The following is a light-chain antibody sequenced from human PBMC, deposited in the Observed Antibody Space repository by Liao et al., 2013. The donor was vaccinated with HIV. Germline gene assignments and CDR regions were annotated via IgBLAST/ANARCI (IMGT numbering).Light chain of an antibody. V-gene: IGLV3-21*04. J-gene: IGLJ2*01. CDR2: YDR. CDR1: NIARQS. CDR3: QVWDSSSDHPHVV. Sequence: SYVLTQPPSVSLAPGETAMITCGGNNIARQSVHWYQQKPGQAPVLVISYDRNRPSGIPERFSGSNSGNTATLTISRVEAGDEADYCCQVWDSSSDHPHVVFGEGTKLTVL.